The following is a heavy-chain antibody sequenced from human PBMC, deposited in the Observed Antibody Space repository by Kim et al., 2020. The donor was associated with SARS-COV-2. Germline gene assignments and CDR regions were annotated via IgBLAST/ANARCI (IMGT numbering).Heavy chain of an antibody. D-gene: IGHD2-8*01. CDR1: GFTFSSYG. V-gene: IGHV3-33*01. CDR3: ARDHSDIVLMVYAVPSQMGAFDI. J-gene: IGHJ3*02. CDR2: IWYDGSNK. Sequence: GGSLRLSCAASGFTFSSYGMHWVRQAPGKGLEWVAVIWYDGSNKYYADSVKGRFTISRDNSKNTLYLQMNSLRAEDTAVYYCARDHSDIVLMVYAVPSQMGAFDIWGQGTMVTVSS.